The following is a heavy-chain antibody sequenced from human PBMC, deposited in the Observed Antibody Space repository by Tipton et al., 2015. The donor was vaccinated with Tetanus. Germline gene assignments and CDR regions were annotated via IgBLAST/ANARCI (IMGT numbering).Heavy chain of an antibody. V-gene: IGHV4-4*07. Sequence: TLSLTCSVSRGPISSYYWSWIRQPAGKGLEWIGHISNGTPDYTPSLKNRVTLSVDTSKNEFSLNLRSVTAADTGMYYCARGITDGYNRRFDYWGQGTLVVVSP. CDR1: RGPISSYY. CDR3: ARGITDGYNRRFDY. D-gene: IGHD5-24*01. J-gene: IGHJ4*02. CDR2: ISNGTP.